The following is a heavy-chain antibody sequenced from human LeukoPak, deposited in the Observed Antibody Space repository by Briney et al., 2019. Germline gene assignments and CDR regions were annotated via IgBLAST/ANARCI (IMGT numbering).Heavy chain of an antibody. CDR2: ISYDGSNK. CDR1: GFTFSSYA. CDR3: RYSSSSDFDY. Sequence: GRSLRLSCAASGFTFSSYAMHWVRQAPGKGLEWVAVISYDGSNKYYADSVKGRFTISRDNSKNTLYLQMNSLRAEDTAVYYCRYSSSSDFDYWGQGTLVTVSS. J-gene: IGHJ4*02. D-gene: IGHD6-6*01. V-gene: IGHV3-30-3*01.